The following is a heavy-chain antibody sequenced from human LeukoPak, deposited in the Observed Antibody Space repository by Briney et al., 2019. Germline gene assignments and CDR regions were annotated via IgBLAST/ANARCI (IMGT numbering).Heavy chain of an antibody. CDR3: VRGGYSSFDY. D-gene: IGHD3-10*01. CDR1: GFIFSTPW. J-gene: IGHJ4*02. CDR2: IKQDGSQK. Sequence: PGGSLRLSCAASGFIFSTPWMSWVRQAPGKGLEWVANIKQDGSQKHYVDSVKGRFTISRDNSKNLLYLQMNNLGAEDTAVYYCVRGGYSSFDYWGQGTLVTVSS. V-gene: IGHV3-7*01.